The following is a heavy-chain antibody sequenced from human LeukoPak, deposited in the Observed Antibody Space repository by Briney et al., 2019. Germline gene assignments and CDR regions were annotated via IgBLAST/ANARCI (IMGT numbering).Heavy chain of an antibody. D-gene: IGHD4/OR15-4a*01. CDR1: GDTFTSYA. J-gene: IGHJ5*02. V-gene: IGHV1-69*05. CDR3: ARDENYGGNFGS. Sequence: GASVKVSCKASGDTFTSYAISWVRQAPGQGLEWMGRIIPIFGTANYAQKFQGRVTITTDKSTSTAYMELSRLRSEDTAVYYCARDENYGGNFGSWGQGTLVTVSS. CDR2: IIPIFGTA.